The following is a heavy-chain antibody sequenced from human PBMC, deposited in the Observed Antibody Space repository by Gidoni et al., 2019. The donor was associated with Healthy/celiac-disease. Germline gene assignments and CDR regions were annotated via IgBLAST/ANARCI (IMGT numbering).Heavy chain of an antibody. CDR2: INPNRGGT. J-gene: IGHJ6*02. CDR1: GDTFTGYY. CDR3: ARASVTKGYGMDV. D-gene: IGHD2-8*01. Sequence: QVQLVQSGAEVKKPGASVKVSCKAAGDTFTGYYMHWVRQAPGQGLEWMGWINPNRGGTNYAQKFQGWVTMTRDTSISTAYMELSRLRSDDTAVYYCARASVTKGYGMDVWGQGTTVTVSS. V-gene: IGHV1-2*04.